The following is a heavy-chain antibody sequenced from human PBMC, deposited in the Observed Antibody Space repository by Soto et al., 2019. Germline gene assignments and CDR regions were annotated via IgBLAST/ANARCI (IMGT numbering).Heavy chain of an antibody. J-gene: IGHJ4*02. V-gene: IGHV3-64D*08. Sequence: GGSLILSCSASGFTFSSYSMHWVRQAPGKGLEYVSAISSNGSSTYYADSVKGRFTISRDNSKNTLYLQMSSLRAEETAVYYCGKSGGGFDYWGQGTLVTVSS. D-gene: IGHD3-10*01. CDR2: ISSNGSST. CDR1: GFTFSSYS. CDR3: GKSGGGFDY.